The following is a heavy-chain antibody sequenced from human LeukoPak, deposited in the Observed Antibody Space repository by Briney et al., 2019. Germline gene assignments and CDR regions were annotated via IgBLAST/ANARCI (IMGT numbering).Heavy chain of an antibody. CDR2: IGTTSTFI. V-gene: IGHV3-21*01. J-gene: IGHJ4*02. D-gene: IGHD5-24*01. Sequence: GGSLRLSCAAWGFTFTSDNMIWVRQAPGKGLEWVASIGTTSTFIHYADSVKGRFTISRDNAQDSLFLQINSLRAEDTAVYYCPSDGSMGVDFWGPGTLVSVSS. CDR1: GFTFTSDN. CDR3: PSDGSMGVDF.